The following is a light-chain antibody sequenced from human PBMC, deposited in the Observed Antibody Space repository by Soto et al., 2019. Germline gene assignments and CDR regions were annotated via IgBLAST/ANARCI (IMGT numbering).Light chain of an antibody. CDR3: SSYRSPTTFGV. V-gene: IGLV2-14*01. CDR2: EXR. J-gene: IGLJ1*01. Sequence: QSALTQPASVSGSPGQSITISCTGTSNDVGGYDYVSWYQQHPGKAPKVVIYEXRXRHLGVYXRFSPSKSGNTASLIISGLQDDDEADYFCSSYRSPTTFGVFGPG. CDR1: SNDVGGYDY.